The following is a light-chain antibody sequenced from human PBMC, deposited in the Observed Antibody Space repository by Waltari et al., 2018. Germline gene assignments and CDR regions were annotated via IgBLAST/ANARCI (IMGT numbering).Light chain of an antibody. CDR3: QHYLRLPAT. J-gene: IGKJ1*01. Sequence: EIVLTQSPGTLSLSQGERATLSCRASQSVSTYLAWYQQKPGQAPRLLIYHASTRATGIPDRFSGSGSGTDFSLTISRLEPEDFAVYHCQHYLRLPATFGQGTKVEIK. CDR1: QSVSTY. CDR2: HAS. V-gene: IGKV3-20*01.